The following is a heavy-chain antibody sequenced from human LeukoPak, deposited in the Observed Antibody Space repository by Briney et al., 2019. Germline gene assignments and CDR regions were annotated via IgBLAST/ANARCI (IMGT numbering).Heavy chain of an antibody. Sequence: PGGSLRLSCAASGFTFSSYGMHWVRQAPGKGLEWVAIIWYDGSDKYYADSVKGRFTISRDNSKNTLYLQMNSLRAEDTAVYFCARDGLGIDSWGQGTQVTVSS. CDR3: ARDGLGIDS. D-gene: IGHD3/OR15-3a*01. J-gene: IGHJ5*01. V-gene: IGHV3-33*01. CDR2: IWYDGSDK. CDR1: GFTFSSYG.